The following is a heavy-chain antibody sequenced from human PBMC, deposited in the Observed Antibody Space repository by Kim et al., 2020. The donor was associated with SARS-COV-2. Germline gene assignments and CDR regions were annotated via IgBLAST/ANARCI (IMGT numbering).Heavy chain of an antibody. CDR3: ARSPWSCPYYYDSSGEKACLDAFDI. Sequence: ASVKVSCKASGYTFTSYAMNWVRQAPGQGLEWMGWINTNTGNPTYAQGFTGRFVFSLDTSVSTAYLQISSLKAEDTAVYYCARSPWSCPYYYDSSGEKACLDAFDIWGQGTMVTVSS. CDR2: INTNTGNP. V-gene: IGHV7-4-1*02. J-gene: IGHJ3*02. CDR1: GYTFTSYA. D-gene: IGHD3-22*01.